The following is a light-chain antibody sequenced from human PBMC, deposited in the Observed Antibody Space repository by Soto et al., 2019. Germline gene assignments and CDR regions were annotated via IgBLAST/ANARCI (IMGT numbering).Light chain of an antibody. CDR3: QQYNSYLWT. CDR1: QSVSSSY. V-gene: IGKV3-20*01. Sequence: EIVLTQSPGTLSLSPGERATLSCRASQSVSSSYLAWYQQKPGQAPRLLIYGASSRATGIPDRFSGSGSGTEFTLTTSSLQPDDFATYYCQQYNSYLWTFGQGTKVDIK. J-gene: IGKJ1*01. CDR2: GAS.